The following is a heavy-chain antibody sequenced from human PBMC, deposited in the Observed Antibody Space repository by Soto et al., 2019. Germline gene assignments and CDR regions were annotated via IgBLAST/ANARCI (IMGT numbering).Heavy chain of an antibody. CDR2: ISYDGSNK. CDR3: ASGIAALTYFDY. J-gene: IGHJ4*02. D-gene: IGHD6-6*01. CDR1: GFTFSSYA. V-gene: IGHV3-30-3*01. Sequence: GGSLRLSCAASGFTFSSYAMHWVRQAPGKGLEWVAVISYDGSNKYYADSVKGRFTISRDNSKNTLYLQMNSLRAEDTAVYYCASGIAALTYFDYWGQGTQVTVSS.